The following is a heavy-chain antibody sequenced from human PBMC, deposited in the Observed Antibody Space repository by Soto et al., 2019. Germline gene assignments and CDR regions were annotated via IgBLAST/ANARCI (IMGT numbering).Heavy chain of an antibody. Sequence: GASVKVSCKASGYTFTGYYMHWVRQAPGQGLEWMGWINPNSGGTNYAQKFQGWVTMTRDTSISTAYMELSRLRSDDTAVYYCARGSYYGSGSSPAFDIWGQGTMVTVSS. D-gene: IGHD3-10*01. CDR1: GYTFTGYY. CDR2: INPNSGGT. J-gene: IGHJ3*02. V-gene: IGHV1-2*04. CDR3: ARGSYYGSGSSPAFDI.